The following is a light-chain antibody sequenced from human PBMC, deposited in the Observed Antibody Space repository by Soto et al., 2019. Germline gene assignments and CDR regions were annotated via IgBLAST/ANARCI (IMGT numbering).Light chain of an antibody. CDR3: QHYKNYLYT. Sequence: DIQMTQSPSTLSASVGDRVTITCRASQSISSWLAWYQQKPGKAPNLLIYTASSLGSGVPSRFSGSGSGTEFTLTINSLQPDDFATYYCQHYKNYLYTFGQGTKLEIK. V-gene: IGKV1-5*03. CDR1: QSISSW. J-gene: IGKJ2*01. CDR2: TAS.